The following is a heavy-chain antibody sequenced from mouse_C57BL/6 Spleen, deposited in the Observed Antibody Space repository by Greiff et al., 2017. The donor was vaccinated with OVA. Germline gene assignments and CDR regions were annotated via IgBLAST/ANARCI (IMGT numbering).Heavy chain of an antibody. CDR1: GYTFTSYW. J-gene: IGHJ4*01. Sequence: QVQLQQPGAELVKPGASVKMSCKASGYTFTSYWITWVKQRPGQGLEWIGDIYPGSGSTNYTEKFKSKATLTVDTSSSTAYMQLSSLTSEDAAVYYCARRRGYYARDYGGQRTSVTVSS. CDR3: ARRRGYYARDY. V-gene: IGHV1-55*01. CDR2: IYPGSGST.